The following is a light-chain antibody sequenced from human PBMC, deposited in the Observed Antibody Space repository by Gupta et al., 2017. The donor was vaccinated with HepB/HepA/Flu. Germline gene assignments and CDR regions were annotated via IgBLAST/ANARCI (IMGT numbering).Light chain of an antibody. CDR3: QYYDSSLSGPNWV. Sequence: QSVLTQPPSVSGAPGQRVTISCTGSSSNIGAGYDVHWYQQLPGTAPKLLIYGNSNRPSGVPDRISGSKSGTSASLAITGLQAEDEADYYCQYYDSSLSGPNWVFGGGTKLTVL. J-gene: IGLJ3*02. V-gene: IGLV1-40*01. CDR1: SSNIGAGYD. CDR2: GNS.